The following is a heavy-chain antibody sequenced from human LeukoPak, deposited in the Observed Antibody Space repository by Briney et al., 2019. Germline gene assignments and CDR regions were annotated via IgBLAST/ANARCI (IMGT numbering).Heavy chain of an antibody. CDR1: GFTFSTYG. J-gene: IGHJ3*02. D-gene: IGHD2-2*01. V-gene: IGHV4-39*01. Sequence: GSLRLSCAASGFTFSTYGLQWVRQAPGKGLEWIGSIYYSGSTYYNPSLKSRVTISVDTSKNQFSLKLSSVTAADTAVYYCARRSPRGAIVVVPAAPDAFDIWGQGTMVTVSS. CDR3: ARRSPRGAIVVVPAAPDAFDI. CDR2: IYYSGST.